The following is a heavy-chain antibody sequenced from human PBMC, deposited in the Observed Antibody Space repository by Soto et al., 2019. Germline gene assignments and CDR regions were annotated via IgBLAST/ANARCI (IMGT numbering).Heavy chain of an antibody. J-gene: IGHJ4*02. CDR2: INHSGST. V-gene: IGHV4-34*01. CDR3: ARDKVAALDY. CDR1: GGSFSGYY. D-gene: IGHD2-15*01. Sequence: SETLSLTCAVSGGSFSGYYWSWIRQPPGKGLEWIGEINHSGSTNYNPSLKSRVTISVDTSKNQFSLKLSSVTAADTAVYYCARDKVAALDYWGQGTLVTVSS.